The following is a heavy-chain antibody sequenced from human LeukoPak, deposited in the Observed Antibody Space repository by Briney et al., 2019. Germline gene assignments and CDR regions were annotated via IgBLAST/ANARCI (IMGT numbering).Heavy chain of an antibody. CDR3: ARDGSSGWSHDY. V-gene: IGHV3-66*01. J-gene: IGHJ4*02. CDR1: GFTVSGNY. Sequence: GGSLRLSFAASGFTVSGNYMSWVRQAPGKGLEWVSAIYSGGKTYYADSVKGRFTISRDNSKNTLYLQMNSLRAEDTAVYYCARDGSSGWSHDYWGQGALVTVSS. CDR2: IYSGGKT. D-gene: IGHD6-19*01.